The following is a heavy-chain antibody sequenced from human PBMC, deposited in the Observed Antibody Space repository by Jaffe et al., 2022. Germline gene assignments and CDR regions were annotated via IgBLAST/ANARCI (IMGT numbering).Heavy chain of an antibody. CDR1: GFSFSSYS. D-gene: IGHD1-26*01. CDR2: LSSRGDDT. V-gene: IGHV3-23*01. CDR3: AKCYGSCLKNYFDY. Sequence: EVQLLESGGGLVQPGGSLRLSCVASGFSFSSYSMVWVRQAPGKGLEWVSALSSRGDDTYYATSVKGRFTISRDNSKSTLYLQMDSLRAEDTAVYFCAKCYGSCLKNYFDYWGQGTLVPVSS. J-gene: IGHJ4*02.